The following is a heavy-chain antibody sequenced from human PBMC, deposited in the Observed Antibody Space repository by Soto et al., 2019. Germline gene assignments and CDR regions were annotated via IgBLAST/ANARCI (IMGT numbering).Heavy chain of an antibody. CDR3: ARLPLPWGRFDP. CDR1: GIVFSDY. Sequence: QVQLVESGGGLVKPGGSLRLSCAASGIVFSDYMSWVRQAPGKGLEWLSYISGSGRTIYSADSVKGRFTISRDNATNSLSLQMNNGRTEDTAVYYRARLPLPWGRFDPGGQGTLVSVSS. J-gene: IGHJ5*02. CDR2: ISGSGRTI. D-gene: IGHD3-16*01. V-gene: IGHV3-11*01.